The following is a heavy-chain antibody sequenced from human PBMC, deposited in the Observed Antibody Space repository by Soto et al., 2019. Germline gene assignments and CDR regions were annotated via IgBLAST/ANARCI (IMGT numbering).Heavy chain of an antibody. CDR3: ARAGMHNWNLLRAFDI. CDR1: GFTFRVYD. CDR2: IGTAGDT. D-gene: IGHD1-7*01. V-gene: IGHV3-13*01. Sequence: EVQLVESGGGLVQPGGSLRLSCAASGFTFRVYDMLWVRQGAGTGLEWVSTIGTAGDTYYAGSVKGRFTISRENAKNSMYLQMNNLGAGDTAVYFCARAGMHNWNLLRAFDIWXHGTMVTVS. J-gene: IGHJ3*02.